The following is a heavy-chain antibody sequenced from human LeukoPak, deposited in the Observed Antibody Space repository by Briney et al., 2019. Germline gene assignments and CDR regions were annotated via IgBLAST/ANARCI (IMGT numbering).Heavy chain of an antibody. CDR2: IYYSGST. CDR1: GGSISSYY. CDR3: ARGAQLKSYGMDV. J-gene: IGHJ6*04. D-gene: IGHD3-10*01. Sequence: SETLSLTCTVSGGSISSYYWSWIRQPPGKGLEWIGYIYYSGSTNYNPSLKSRVTISVDTSKNQFSLKLSSVTAAGTAVYYCARGAQLKSYGMDVWGKGTTVTVSS. V-gene: IGHV4-59*01.